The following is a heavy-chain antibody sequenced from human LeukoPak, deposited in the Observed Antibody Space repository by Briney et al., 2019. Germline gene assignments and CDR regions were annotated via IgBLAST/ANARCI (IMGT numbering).Heavy chain of an antibody. V-gene: IGHV3-7*01. CDR1: GGSISSYY. J-gene: IGHJ4*02. CDR3: ARLRDYGGLIDY. CDR2: IKQDGSEK. Sequence: ETLSLTCTVSGGSISSYYWSWIRQPPGKGLEWVANIKQDGSEKYYVDSVKGRFTISRDNAKNSLYLQMNSLRAEDTAVYYCARLRDYGGLIDYWGQGTLVTVSA. D-gene: IGHD4-23*01.